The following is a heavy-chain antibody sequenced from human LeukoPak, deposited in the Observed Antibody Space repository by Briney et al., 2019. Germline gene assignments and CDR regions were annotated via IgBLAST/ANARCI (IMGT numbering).Heavy chain of an antibody. Sequence: GGSLRLSCAASGFTFSSYAMHWVRQAPGKGLEWVAVISYDGSNKYYADSVKGRFTISRDNSKNTLYLQMNSLRAEDTAVSYCAREGPNIAAAGMFDYWGQGTLVTVSS. V-gene: IGHV3-30*04. CDR2: ISYDGSNK. D-gene: IGHD6-13*01. CDR1: GFTFSSYA. CDR3: AREGPNIAAAGMFDY. J-gene: IGHJ4*02.